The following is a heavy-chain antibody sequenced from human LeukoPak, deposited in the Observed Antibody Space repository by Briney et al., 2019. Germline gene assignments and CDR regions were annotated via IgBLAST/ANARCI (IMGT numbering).Heavy chain of an antibody. D-gene: IGHD1-26*01. CDR3: ARGGWVQKEVFDY. Sequence: GASVKVSCKASGGTFSSYAISWVRQAPGQGLEWMGGIIPIFGTANYAQKFQGRVTITADESTSTAYMELSSLRSDDTAVYYCARGGWVQKEVFDYWGQGTLVTVSS. CDR1: GGTFSSYA. V-gene: IGHV1-69*13. CDR2: IIPIFGTA. J-gene: IGHJ4*02.